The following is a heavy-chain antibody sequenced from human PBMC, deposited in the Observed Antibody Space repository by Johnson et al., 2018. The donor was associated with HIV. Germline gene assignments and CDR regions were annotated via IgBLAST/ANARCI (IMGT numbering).Heavy chain of an antibody. CDR3: AKDREAWYISRWSPTDAFDI. D-gene: IGHD6-13*01. CDR1: GFPVSRNY. V-gene: IGHV3-30*18. J-gene: IGHJ3*02. Sequence: QVQLVESGGGVVQPGVSLRLSCAASGFPVSRNYMTWVRQAPGKGLEWVALISYDGSNAYYADSVKGRFTVSRDNSKNTLYLQMISLRAEDTAVYYCAKDREAWYISRWSPTDAFDIWGQGTMVTVSS. CDR2: ISYDGSNA.